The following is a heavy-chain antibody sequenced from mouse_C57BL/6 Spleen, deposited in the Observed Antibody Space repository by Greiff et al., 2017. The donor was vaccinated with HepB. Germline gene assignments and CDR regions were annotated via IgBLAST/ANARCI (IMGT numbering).Heavy chain of an antibody. CDR1: GFNIKNTY. V-gene: IGHV14-3*01. D-gene: IGHD1-1*01. CDR2: IDPANGNT. CDR3: AREVTTVVASYWYFDV. J-gene: IGHJ1*03. Sequence: EVQLQQSVAELVRPGASVKLSCTASGFNIKNTYMHWVKQRPEQGLEWIGRIDPANGNTEYAPEFQGKATITADTSSNTAYLQLSSLTSDDTAIYYCAREVTTVVASYWYFDVWGTGTTVTVSS.